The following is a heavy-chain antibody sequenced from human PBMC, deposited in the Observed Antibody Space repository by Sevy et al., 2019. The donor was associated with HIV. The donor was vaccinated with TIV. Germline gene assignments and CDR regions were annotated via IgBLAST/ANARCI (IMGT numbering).Heavy chain of an antibody. V-gene: IGHV3-23*01. J-gene: IGHJ4*02. D-gene: IGHD3-3*01. Sequence: GGSLRLSCAASGFTFSSYAMSWVRQAPGKGLEWVSAISGSGGSTYYADSVKGRFTISRDNSKNTLYLQMNSLRAEDTAVDYCAKGEPRGATSFGVVIKGGSYFDYWGQGTLVTVSS. CDR2: ISGSGGST. CDR1: GFTFSSYA. CDR3: AKGEPRGATSFGVVIKGGSYFDY.